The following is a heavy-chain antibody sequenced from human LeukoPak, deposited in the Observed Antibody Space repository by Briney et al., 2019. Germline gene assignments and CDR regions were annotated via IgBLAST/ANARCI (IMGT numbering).Heavy chain of an antibody. D-gene: IGHD1-1*01. Sequence: EESLKTSCKASGYSFSNYWIGWVHQLPGKGLELMGILYPGDSNTRYSPSFQAQVTISADKTISTASLQWSRLQASDTAVYYCARPGEWSLRDWNLDQWGQGTLVTVSS. CDR2: LYPGDSNT. J-gene: IGHJ4*02. V-gene: IGHV5-51*07. CDR3: ARPGEWSLRDWNLDQ. CDR1: GYSFSNYW.